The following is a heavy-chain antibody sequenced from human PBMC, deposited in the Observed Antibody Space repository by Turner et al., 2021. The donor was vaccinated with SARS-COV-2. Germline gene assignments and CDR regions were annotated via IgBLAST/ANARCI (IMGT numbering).Heavy chain of an antibody. CDR3: AREITASTYAMDV. D-gene: IGHD3-10*01. CDR2: ISKRTSSI. CDR1: GFTFSSYS. J-gene: IGHJ6*02. Sequence: EVQLVESGGGLVQPGGSLRLSCAASGFTFSSYSMNWVRQAPGKGLEWVSFISKRTSSIYYADSVRGRFTISRDNAENSLYLQMNSLRAEDTAVYYCAREITASTYAMDVWGQGTTVTVSS. V-gene: IGHV3-48*01.